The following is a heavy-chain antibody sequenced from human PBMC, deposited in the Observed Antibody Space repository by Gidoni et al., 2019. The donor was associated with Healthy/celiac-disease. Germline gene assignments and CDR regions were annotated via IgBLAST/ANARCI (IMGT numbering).Heavy chain of an antibody. J-gene: IGHJ4*02. D-gene: IGHD3-22*01. CDR3: AREPSLYYDSSGYLAYGFDY. V-gene: IGHV1-46*03. CDR2: VNPRGGST. Sequence: QVQRLQSGAAVKKPRSSVKVSCKASGYTLPSDYMHRVRQAPGQGLEWVGIVNPRGGSTSYAQKFQGRVTMTRDTSTSTVYMELSSLRSEDTAVYYCAREPSLYYDSSGYLAYGFDYWGQGTLVTVSS. CDR1: GYTLPSDY.